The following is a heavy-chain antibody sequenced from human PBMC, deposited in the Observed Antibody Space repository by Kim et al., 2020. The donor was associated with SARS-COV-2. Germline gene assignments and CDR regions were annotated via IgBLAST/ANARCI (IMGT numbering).Heavy chain of an antibody. CDR1: GGSITTGGYY. D-gene: IGHD2-15*01. J-gene: IGHJ4*02. V-gene: IGHV4-31*03. CDR3: ATFCIGGSCLAGTYYFDY. CDR2: IYYSGNT. Sequence: SETLSLTCTVSGGSITTGGYYWSWIRQYPGKGLEWIGYIYYSGNTHYNPSLKSRVTISVDTSKNQFSLKLTSVTAADTAVYYCATFCIGGSCLAGTYYFDYWGQGTLVIVSS.